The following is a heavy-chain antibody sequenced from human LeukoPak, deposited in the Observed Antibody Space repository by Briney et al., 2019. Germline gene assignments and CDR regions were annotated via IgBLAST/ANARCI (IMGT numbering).Heavy chain of an antibody. D-gene: IGHD1-26*01. CDR1: GKSLSSYY. J-gene: IGHJ6*03. Sequence: SETLSRTCAVYGKSLSSYYRTWVRQPPGKGLEWIGEISHSGGANYSPSLKSRVTISLDTSKNQFSLRLTSVTAADTAVYYCARLTWDLPPGGLYYNYYIDVWDKGATVTVSS. V-gene: IGHV4-34*01. CDR3: ARLTWDLPPGGLYYNYYIDV. CDR2: ISHSGGA.